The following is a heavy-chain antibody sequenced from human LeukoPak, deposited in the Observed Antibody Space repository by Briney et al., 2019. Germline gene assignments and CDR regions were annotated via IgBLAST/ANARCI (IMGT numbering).Heavy chain of an antibody. D-gene: IGHD2-2*01. J-gene: IGHJ4*02. V-gene: IGHV4-34*01. CDR2: INHSGST. CDR1: GGSFSGYY. CDR3: AREVNVVVPAAIYVDY. Sequence: SDTLSLTCAVYGGSFSGYYWSWIRQPPGKGLEWIGEINHSGSTNYNPSLKSRVTISVDTSKNQFSLKLSSVTAADTAVYYCAREVNVVVPAAIYVDYRGQGTLVTVSS.